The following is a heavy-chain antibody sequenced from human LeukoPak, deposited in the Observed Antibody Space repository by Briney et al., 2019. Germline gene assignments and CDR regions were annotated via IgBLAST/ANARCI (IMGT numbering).Heavy chain of an antibody. CDR1: GFTFSSYA. V-gene: IGHV3-30*04. D-gene: IGHD1-1*01. CDR3: ARGPYNWNDGVVD. Sequence: PGGSLRLSCAASGFTFSSYAMHWVRQAPGKGLEGVAVISYDGSNKYYADSVKGRFTISRDNSKNTLYLQMNSLRAEDTAVYYCARGPYNWNDGVVDWGQGTLVTVSS. CDR2: ISYDGSNK. J-gene: IGHJ4*02.